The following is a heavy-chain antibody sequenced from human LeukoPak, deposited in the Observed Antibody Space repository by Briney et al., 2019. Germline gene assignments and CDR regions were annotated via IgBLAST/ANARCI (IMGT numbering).Heavy chain of an antibody. J-gene: IGHJ6*03. Sequence: PSETLSLTCTVSGGSISSSSYYWGWIRQPPGKGLEWIGSIYYSGSTYYNPSLKSRVTISVDTSKNQFSLKLSSVTAADTAVYYCARTGYSYGWDLYYYYMDVWGKGTTVTVSS. CDR2: IYYSGST. CDR1: GGSISSSSYY. D-gene: IGHD5-18*01. V-gene: IGHV4-39*07. CDR3: ARTGYSYGWDLYYYYMDV.